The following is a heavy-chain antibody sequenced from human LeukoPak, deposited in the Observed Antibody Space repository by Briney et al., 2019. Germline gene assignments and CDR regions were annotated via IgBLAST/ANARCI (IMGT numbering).Heavy chain of an antibody. CDR3: ARGPFWSGNDY. CDR2: IYSGGST. J-gene: IGHJ4*02. Sequence: GGSLRLSCAASGFTVSSNYMSWVRQAPGKGLEWVSVIYSGGSTYYADSVKGRFTISRDNSKNTLYLQMNSLRAEDTAVYHCARGPFWSGNDYWSQGILVTVSS. CDR1: GFTVSSNY. V-gene: IGHV3-53*01. D-gene: IGHD3-3*01.